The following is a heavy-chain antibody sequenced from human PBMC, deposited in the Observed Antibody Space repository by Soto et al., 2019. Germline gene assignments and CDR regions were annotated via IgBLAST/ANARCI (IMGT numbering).Heavy chain of an antibody. V-gene: IGHV2-5*02. J-gene: IGHJ4*02. CDR2: VYWDDDN. D-gene: IGHD1-20*01. CDR1: GFSPTTRPVG. Sequence: YGPTLVNPTQTLTMTCSFSGFSPTTRPVGVGWIRQAPGKALEWLVFVYWDDDNRYSPSLRSRLTVTKDTSKNQVVLTVTNMDPLDTATYYCAHRLGAYTWNDGYFDFWGQGTSVPVS. CDR3: AHRLGAYTWNDGYFDF.